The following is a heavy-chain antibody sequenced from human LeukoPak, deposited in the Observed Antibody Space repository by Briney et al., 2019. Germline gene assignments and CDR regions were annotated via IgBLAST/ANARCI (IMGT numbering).Heavy chain of an antibody. CDR1: GYTFTSYG. CDR3: ARDGYSSSSSFDY. D-gene: IGHD6-6*01. J-gene: IGHJ4*02. Sequence: ASVKVSCKASGYTFTSYGISWVRQAPGQGLEWMGWISAYNGNTNYAQKLQGRVTMTRDTSTSTVYMELSSLRSEDTAVYYCARDGYSSSSSFDYWGQGTLVTVSS. V-gene: IGHV1-18*01. CDR2: ISAYNGNT.